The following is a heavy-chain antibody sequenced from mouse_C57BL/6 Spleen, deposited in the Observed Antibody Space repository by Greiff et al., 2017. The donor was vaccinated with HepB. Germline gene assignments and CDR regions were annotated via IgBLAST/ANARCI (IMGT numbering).Heavy chain of an antibody. CDR2: IYPGSGST. V-gene: IGHV1-55*01. CDR3: ARSPYSNYLRAMDY. Sequence: QVQLQQPGAELVKPGASVKMSCKASGYTFTSYWITWVKQRPGQGLEWIGDIYPGSGSTNYNEKFKSKATLTVDTSSSTAYMQLSSLTSEDSAVYYCARSPYSNYLRAMDYWGQGTSVTVSS. D-gene: IGHD2-5*01. CDR1: GYTFTSYW. J-gene: IGHJ4*01.